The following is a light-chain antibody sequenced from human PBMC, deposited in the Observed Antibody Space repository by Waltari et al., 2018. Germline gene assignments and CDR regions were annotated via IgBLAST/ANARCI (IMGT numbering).Light chain of an antibody. CDR2: GAS. J-gene: IGKJ1*01. CDR3: QHYVRLPAT. CDR1: QSVTRA. Sequence: ILLTQSPGTLSLSPGERATLSCRASQSVTRALAWYQQKPGQAPRLLIYGASNRATGIPDRFSGSGSGTDFSLTFSRLEPEDFAVYYCQHYVRLPATFGQGTKVEIK. V-gene: IGKV3-20*01.